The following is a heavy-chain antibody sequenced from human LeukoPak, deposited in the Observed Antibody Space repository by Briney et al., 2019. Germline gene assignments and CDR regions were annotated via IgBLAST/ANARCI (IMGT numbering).Heavy chain of an antibody. D-gene: IGHD6-13*01. J-gene: IGHJ3*01. Sequence: PGGSLRLSCAVSGFTSNTAWLTWVRQAPGKGPEWVADMRQDGSDMYYLDSVRGRFIISGNTVKNSVSLHMNGLTVEDTAMYYCVAYKFLLSWPAFDFWGRGTMVTVSS. CDR1: GFTSNTAW. CDR3: VAYKFLLSWPAFDF. V-gene: IGHV3-7*01. CDR2: MRQDGSDM.